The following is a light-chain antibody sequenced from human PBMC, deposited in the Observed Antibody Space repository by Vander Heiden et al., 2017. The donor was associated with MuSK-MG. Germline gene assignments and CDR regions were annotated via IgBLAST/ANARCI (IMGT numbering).Light chain of an antibody. CDR2: EVS. CDR1: SSDVGSYNL. V-gene: IGLV2-23*02. CDR3: CSYAGSSTFVV. Sequence: QAALTQPAPAPGSPGQSITISCTGTSSDVGSYNLVSWYQQHPGKAPKLMIYEVSKRPSGVSNRFSGSKSGNTASLTISGLQAEDEADYYCCSYAGSSTFVVFGGGTKLTVL. J-gene: IGLJ2*01.